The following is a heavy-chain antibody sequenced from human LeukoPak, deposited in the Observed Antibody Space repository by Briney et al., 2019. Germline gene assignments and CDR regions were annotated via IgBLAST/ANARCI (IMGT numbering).Heavy chain of an antibody. CDR1: GFTFSSYA. CDR3: ASGDIVVVPAAIAGGYFDY. D-gene: IGHD2-2*01. V-gene: IGHV3-30-3*01. Sequence: GGSLRLSCAASGFTFSSYAMHWVRQAPGKGLEWVAVISYDGSNKYYADSVKGRFTISRDNSKNTLYLQMNSLRAEDTAVYYCASGDIVVVPAAIAGGYFDYWGQGTLVTVSS. J-gene: IGHJ4*02. CDR2: ISYDGSNK.